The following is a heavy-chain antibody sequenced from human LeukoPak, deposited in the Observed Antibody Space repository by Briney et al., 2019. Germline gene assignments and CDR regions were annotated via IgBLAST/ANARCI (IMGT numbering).Heavy chain of an antibody. CDR1: GYSIGSGFY. J-gene: IGHJ6*04. CDR3: ARASGSYGSGSYYYSGMDV. CDR2: IFHSGST. D-gene: IGHD3-10*01. V-gene: IGHV4-38-2*01. Sequence: SETQSLTCAVSGYSIGSGFYWGWIRQPPGKGLEWIGSIFHSGSTYYNPSLKSRVTISVDTSKNQFSLKLSSVTAADTALYYCARASGSYGSGSYYYSGMDVWGKGTTVTVSS.